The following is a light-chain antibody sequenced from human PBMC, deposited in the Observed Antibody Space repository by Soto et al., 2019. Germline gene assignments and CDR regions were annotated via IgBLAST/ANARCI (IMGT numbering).Light chain of an antibody. CDR3: SSYTSSSPLCV. J-gene: IGLJ1*01. CDR2: DVS. CDR1: SSDVGGYNY. V-gene: IGLV2-14*01. Sequence: QSALTQPASVSGSPGQSITISCTGTSSDVGGYNYVSWYQQHPGKAPKLMIYDVSNRPSGVSNRFSGSKSGNTASLTISGLQAEDEAEYYCSSYTSSSPLCVFGTGTKLTVL.